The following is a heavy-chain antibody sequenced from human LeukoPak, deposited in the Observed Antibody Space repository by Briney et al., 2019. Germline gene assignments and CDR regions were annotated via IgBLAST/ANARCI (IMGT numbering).Heavy chain of an antibody. J-gene: IGHJ4*02. CDR1: GFTFSSYA. CDR2: ISGSGGST. CDR3: AKDRTYYYDSSGYYGGDYFDY. Sequence: GGSLRLSCAASGFTFSSYAMSWVRQAPGKGLEWVSAISGSGGSTYYADSVKGRFTISRDNSKNTLYLQMNSLRAEDTAVYYCAKDRTYYYDSSGYYGGDYFDYWGQGTLSPSPQ. D-gene: IGHD3-22*01. V-gene: IGHV3-23*01.